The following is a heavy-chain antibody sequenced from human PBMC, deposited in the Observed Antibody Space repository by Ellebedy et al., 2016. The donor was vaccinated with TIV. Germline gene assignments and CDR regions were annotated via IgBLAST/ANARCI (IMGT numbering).Heavy chain of an antibody. CDR1: GFDFRFYY. V-gene: IGHV3-7*01. CDR2: IKGDGGEK. CDR3: ATGGLERRY. J-gene: IGHJ4*02. D-gene: IGHD1-1*01. Sequence: GESLKISCAASGFDFRFYYMTWVRRAPGKGLEWVASIKGDGGEKYYVDSVKGRFTVSRDNAKSSLYLQMNSVRAEDTAVYYCATGGLERRYWGQGTLVTVSS.